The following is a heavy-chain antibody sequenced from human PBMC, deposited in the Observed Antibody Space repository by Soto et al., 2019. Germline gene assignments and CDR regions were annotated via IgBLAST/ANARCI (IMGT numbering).Heavy chain of an antibody. J-gene: IGHJ4*02. CDR2: ISYDGSNK. Sequence: QVQLVESGGGVVQPGRSLRLSCAASGFTFSSYGMHWFRQAPGKGLEWVAVISYDGSNKYYADSVKGRFTISRDNSKNTLNLQMNSLRAEDTAVYYCATSGSYSGFDYWGQGTLVTVSS. CDR1: GFTFSSYG. CDR3: ATSGSYSGFDY. V-gene: IGHV3-30*03. D-gene: IGHD1-26*01.